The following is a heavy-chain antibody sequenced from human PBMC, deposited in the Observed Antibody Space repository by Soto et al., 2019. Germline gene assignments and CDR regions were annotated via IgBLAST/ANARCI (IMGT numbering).Heavy chain of an antibody. CDR3: AKGVTTATPVDS. D-gene: IGHD4-17*01. CDR1: GFTFHDYA. CDR2: ISWNSFSI. J-gene: IGHJ4*02. V-gene: IGHV3-9*01. Sequence: GGSLRLSCEASGFTFHDYAMHWIRQAPGKGLEWVSSISWNSFSIGYADSVKGRFTISRDNAKNFLYLQMDSLRNEDTALYYCAKGVTTATPVDSWGQGALVTVSS.